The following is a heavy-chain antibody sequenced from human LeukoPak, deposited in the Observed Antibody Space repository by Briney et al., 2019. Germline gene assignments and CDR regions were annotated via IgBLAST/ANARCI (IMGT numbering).Heavy chain of an antibody. CDR1: GYSFTSYW. D-gene: IGHD6-19*01. V-gene: IGHV5-51*01. CDR3: ASSRAVAGTPLDY. CDR2: IYPGDSDT. Sequence: GASLKISCKGSGYSFTSYWIGWVRPMPGKGLEWMGIIYPGDSDTRYSPSFQGQVTISADKSISTAYLQWSSLKASDTAMYYCASSRAVAGTPLDYWGQGTLVTVSS. J-gene: IGHJ4*02.